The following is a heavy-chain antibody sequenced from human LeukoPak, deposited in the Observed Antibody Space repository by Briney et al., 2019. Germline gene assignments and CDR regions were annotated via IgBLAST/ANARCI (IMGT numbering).Heavy chain of an antibody. J-gene: IGHJ5*02. D-gene: IGHD3-22*01. CDR1: GFTFSSYS. V-gene: IGHV3-48*01. Sequence: GGSLRLSCAASGFTFSSYSMNWVRQAPGKGLEWVSYISSSSSTIYYADSVKGRFTISRDNAKNSLYLQMNSLRAEDTAVYYCARDQYSSSWYYYDSSGTWGQGTLVTVSS. CDR3: ARDQYSSSWYYYDSSGT. CDR2: ISSSSSTI.